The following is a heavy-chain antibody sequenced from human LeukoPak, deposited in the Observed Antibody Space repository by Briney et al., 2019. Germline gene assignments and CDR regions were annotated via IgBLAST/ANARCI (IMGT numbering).Heavy chain of an antibody. Sequence: PGRSLRLSCAASGFTFSSYGMHWVRQAPGKGLEWVAVISYDGSNKYYADSVKGRFTISRDNAKKSLYLQMNSLTAEDTAIYYCSRVGPNWNNFDYWGQGALVTVSS. CDR1: GFTFSSYG. V-gene: IGHV3-30*03. D-gene: IGHD1/OR15-1a*01. CDR3: SRVGPNWNNFDY. CDR2: ISYDGSNK. J-gene: IGHJ4*02.